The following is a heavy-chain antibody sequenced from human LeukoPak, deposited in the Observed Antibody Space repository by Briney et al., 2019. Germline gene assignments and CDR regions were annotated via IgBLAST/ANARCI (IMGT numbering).Heavy chain of an antibody. CDR1: GFILSDYY. CDR2: ISSSGATI. V-gene: IGHV3-11*04. CDR3: ARDVGVSGPYHGNAVSSWFDP. Sequence: PGGSLRLSCAASGFILSDYYMNWSRQAPGKGLEWVSYISSSGATIYYTDSVKGRVTMSRDNSKNSLYLQMNSVRAEDTAIYYCARDVGVSGPYHGNAVSSWFDPWGQGTLVTVSS. J-gene: IGHJ5*02. D-gene: IGHD1-26*01.